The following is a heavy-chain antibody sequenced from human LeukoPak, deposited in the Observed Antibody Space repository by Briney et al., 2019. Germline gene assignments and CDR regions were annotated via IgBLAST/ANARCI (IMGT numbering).Heavy chain of an antibody. CDR1: GFTFSSYA. V-gene: IGHV3-30-3*01. CDR2: ISYDGSNK. CDR3: ARAERYYDSSGYYRY. Sequence: PGRSLRLSCAASGFTFSSYAMHWVRQAPGKGLEWVAVISYDGSNKYYADSVKGRFTISRDNSENTLYLQMNSLRAEDTAVYYCARAERYYDSSGYYRYWGQGTLVTVSS. D-gene: IGHD3-22*01. J-gene: IGHJ4*02.